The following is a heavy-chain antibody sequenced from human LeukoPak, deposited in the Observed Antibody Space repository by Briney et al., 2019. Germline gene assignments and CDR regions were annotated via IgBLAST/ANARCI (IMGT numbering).Heavy chain of an antibody. CDR1: GFTFRSYW. CDR2: IKQDGSEK. J-gene: IGHJ4*02. Sequence: GGSLRLSRAASGFTFRSYWMSWVRQAPGKGLEWVANIKQDGSEKYYVDSVKGRFTISRDNAKNSLYLQMNSLRAEDTAVYYCASFIRQQLVHTDFDYWGQGTLVTVSS. V-gene: IGHV3-7*02. D-gene: IGHD6-13*01. CDR3: ASFIRQQLVHTDFDY.